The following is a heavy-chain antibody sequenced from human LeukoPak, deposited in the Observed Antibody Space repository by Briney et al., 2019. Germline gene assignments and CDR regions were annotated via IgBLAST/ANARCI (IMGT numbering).Heavy chain of an antibody. V-gene: IGHV4-59*08. CDR1: GGSISSYY. J-gene: IGHJ4*02. D-gene: IGHD3-3*01. CDR3: ARQEYYDFWSGYPTPYYFDY. Sequence: SETLSLTCTVSGGSISSYYWSWIRQPPGKGLEWIGYIYYSGSTNYNPSLKSRVTISVDTSKNQFSLKLSSVTAADTAVYYCARQEYYDFWSGYPTPYYFDYWGQGTLVTVSS. CDR2: IYYSGST.